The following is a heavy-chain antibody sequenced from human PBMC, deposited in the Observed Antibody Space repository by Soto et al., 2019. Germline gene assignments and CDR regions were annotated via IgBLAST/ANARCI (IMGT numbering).Heavy chain of an antibody. CDR2: INHSGIT. Sequence: QVQLEQGGAGRLKPSETLSLTCAVYGGSFSGYYWSWIRQPPGKGLEWLGEINHSGITDYNPSLKSRITISIDTSKKQFSLKLNSVTAADTAVYYCAIGPRMWLAGGGYWGQGTQVTVSS. J-gene: IGHJ4*02. CDR1: GGSFSGYY. D-gene: IGHD6-19*01. CDR3: AIGPRMWLAGGGY. V-gene: IGHV4-34*01.